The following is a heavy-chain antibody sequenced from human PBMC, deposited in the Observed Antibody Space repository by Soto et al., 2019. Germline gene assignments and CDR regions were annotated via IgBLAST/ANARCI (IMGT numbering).Heavy chain of an antibody. CDR1: GFTFSSYA. CDR3: AKNLRITIFGVVIPGPKYYFDY. J-gene: IGHJ4*02. V-gene: IGHV3-23*01. CDR2: ISGSGGST. D-gene: IGHD3-3*01. Sequence: GGSLSLSCAASGFTFSSYAMSWVRQAPGKGLEWVSAISGSGGSTYYADSVKGRFTISRDNSKNTLYLQMNSLRAEDTAVYYCAKNLRITIFGVVIPGPKYYFDYWGQGTLVTVSS.